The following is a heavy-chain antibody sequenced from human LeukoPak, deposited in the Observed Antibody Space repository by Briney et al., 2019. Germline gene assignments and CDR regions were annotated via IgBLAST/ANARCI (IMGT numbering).Heavy chain of an antibody. D-gene: IGHD3-9*01. CDR1: GFTFSSYA. CDR2: ISYDGSNK. Sequence: PGGSLRLSCAASGFTFSSYAMHWVRQAPGKGLEWVAVISYDGSNKYYADSVKGRFTISRDNSKNTLYLQMNSLRAEDTAVYYCAKSPPGYDILTGYYRWGQGTLVTVSS. J-gene: IGHJ4*02. CDR3: AKSPPGYDILTGYYR. V-gene: IGHV3-30-3*02.